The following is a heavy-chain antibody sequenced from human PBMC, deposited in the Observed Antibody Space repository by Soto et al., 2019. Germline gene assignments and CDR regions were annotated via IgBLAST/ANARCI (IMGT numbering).Heavy chain of an antibody. V-gene: IGHV4-34*01. CDR3: ARGPRKLIVATRTGSVKYYFDY. CDR1: GGSFSGYY. Sequence: PSETLSLTCAVYGGSFSGYYWSWIRQPPGKGLEWIGEINHSGSTNYNPSLKSRVTISVDTSKNQFSLKLSSVTAADTAVYYCARGPRKLIVATRTGSVKYYFDYWGQGTLVTVSS. CDR2: INHSGST. D-gene: IGHD5-12*01. J-gene: IGHJ4*02.